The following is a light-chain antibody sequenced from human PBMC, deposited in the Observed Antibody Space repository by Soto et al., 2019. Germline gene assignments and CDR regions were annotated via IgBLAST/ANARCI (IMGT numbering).Light chain of an antibody. CDR1: SSDVGAYNY. CDR3: NSYTSNNTYV. V-gene: IGLV2-14*03. CDR2: XXS. J-gene: IGLJ1*01. Sequence: QSVLTQPASLSWSPGQSITISCTGTSSDVGAYNYVSWYQQHPGNSPKLMIYXXSNLPSGVSNRFSGSRSGNTASLTISGLRAEDEADYYCNSYTSNNTYVFGTGTKVTVL.